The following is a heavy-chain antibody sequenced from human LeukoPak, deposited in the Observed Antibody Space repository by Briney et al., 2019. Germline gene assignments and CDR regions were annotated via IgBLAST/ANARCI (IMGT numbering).Heavy chain of an antibody. J-gene: IGHJ5*02. CDR3: ARDMIILQS. Sequence: GGSLRLSCSASGFIFSNYWMTWVAQAPGKGLEWVANIKQDGSEKYYVDSVKGRFTISRDNAKKSLYLQMNSLRAEDTAVYFCARDMIILQSWGQGTLVTVSS. V-gene: IGHV3-7*04. CDR1: GFIFSNYW. CDR2: IKQDGSEK. D-gene: IGHD3-16*01.